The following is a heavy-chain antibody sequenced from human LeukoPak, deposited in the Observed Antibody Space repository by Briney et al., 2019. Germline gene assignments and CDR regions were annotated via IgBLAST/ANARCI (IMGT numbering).Heavy chain of an antibody. J-gene: IGHJ2*01. Sequence: GGSLRLSCAASGFTFSSYSMNWVRQAPGKGLVWVSRIFNPGGATAYVDSVKGRFTISRDNAENTLSLQMNSLRVEDTAVYYCVRVNCAGDCTSRDWYFDLWGRGTLVVVSS. V-gene: IGHV3-74*01. D-gene: IGHD2-21*02. CDR3: VRVNCAGDCTSRDWYFDL. CDR2: IFNPGGAT. CDR1: GFTFSSYS.